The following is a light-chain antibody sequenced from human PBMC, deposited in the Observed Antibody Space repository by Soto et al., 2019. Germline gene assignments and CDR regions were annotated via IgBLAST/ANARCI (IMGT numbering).Light chain of an antibody. CDR2: DAS. J-gene: IGKJ1*01. CDR3: QRYNSNSRT. V-gene: IGKV1-5*01. Sequence: DIQMTQSPSTLSASVGDRVTITCRASQNVDNWVAWYQQKPGKAPKFLIYDASNLESGVPSRFSGRGSGTEFPLTISSLQPDDFATYYCQRYNSNSRTFGQGTRV. CDR1: QNVDNW.